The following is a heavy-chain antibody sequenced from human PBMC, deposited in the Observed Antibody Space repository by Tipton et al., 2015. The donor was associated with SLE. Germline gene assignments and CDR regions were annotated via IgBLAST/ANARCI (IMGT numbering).Heavy chain of an antibody. Sequence: SLRLSCAASGFTFSSYSMNWVRQAPGKGLEWVAFIRYDGSNKYYADSVKGRFTISRDNAKNSLYLQMNSLRAEDTAVYYCARVLYSSSGGWGQGTLVAVSS. CDR2: IRYDGSNK. D-gene: IGHD6-13*01. CDR3: ARVLYSSSGG. CDR1: GFTFSSYS. J-gene: IGHJ4*02. V-gene: IGHV3-33*08.